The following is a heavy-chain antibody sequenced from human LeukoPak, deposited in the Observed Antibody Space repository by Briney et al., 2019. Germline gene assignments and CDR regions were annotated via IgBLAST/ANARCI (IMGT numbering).Heavy chain of an antibody. D-gene: IGHD5-18*01. V-gene: IGHV3-21*01. CDR2: ISSSSSYI. J-gene: IGHJ4*02. Sequence: GGSLRLSCAASGFTFSSYAMSWVRQAPGKGLEWVSSISSSSSYIYYADSVKGRFTISRDNAKNSLYLQMNSLRAEDTAVYYCARAQLDTYYFDYWGQGTLVTVSS. CDR3: ARAQLDTYYFDY. CDR1: GFTFSSYA.